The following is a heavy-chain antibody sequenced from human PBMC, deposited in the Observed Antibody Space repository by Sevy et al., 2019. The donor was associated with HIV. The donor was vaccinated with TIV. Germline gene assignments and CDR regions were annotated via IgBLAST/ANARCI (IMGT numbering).Heavy chain of an antibody. CDR2: IHHSGT. CDR3: ARVLSGWGFVY. V-gene: IGHV4-61*01. D-gene: IGHD3-22*01. Sequence: SETLSLTCTVSADSIDSISNYYWTWVRQPPGKGLEWLDYIHHSGTNYNHSLKSRISISLYTSKKQFTLKLKSGTAADTAVYFCARVLSGWGFVYSGQGILVTVSS. J-gene: IGHJ4*02. CDR1: ADSIDSISNYY.